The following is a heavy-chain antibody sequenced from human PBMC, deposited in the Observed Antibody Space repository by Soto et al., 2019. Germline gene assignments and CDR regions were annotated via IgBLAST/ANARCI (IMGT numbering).Heavy chain of an antibody. V-gene: IGHV1-18*01. CDR1: GYTFTSYG. Sequence: ASVKVSCKASGYTFTSYGISWVRQAPGQGLEWMGWISAYNGNTNYAQKLQGRVTMTTDTSTSTAYMELRSLRSDDTAVYYCARDLDCSGGSCYSQWFDPCGQGTLVTISS. CDR3: ARDLDCSGGSCYSQWFDP. J-gene: IGHJ5*02. CDR2: ISAYNGNT. D-gene: IGHD2-15*01.